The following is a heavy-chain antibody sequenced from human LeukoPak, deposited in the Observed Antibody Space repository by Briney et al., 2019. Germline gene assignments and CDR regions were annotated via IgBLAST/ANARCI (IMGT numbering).Heavy chain of an antibody. V-gene: IGHV4-4*07. CDR3: ARGLYCGGDCQIDY. CDR1: GGSFSSYF. J-gene: IGHJ4*02. D-gene: IGHD2-21*02. CDR2: IYPSGNT. Sequence: SETLSLTCSISGGSFSSYFWSWVRQPAGKGLEWIGRIYPSGNTDYNPSLKSRVTISVDTSKNQFSLKLSSVTAADTAVYYCARGLYCGGDCQIDYWGQGTLVTVSS.